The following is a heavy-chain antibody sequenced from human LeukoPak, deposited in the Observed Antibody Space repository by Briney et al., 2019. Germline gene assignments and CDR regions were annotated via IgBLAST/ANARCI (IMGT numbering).Heavy chain of an antibody. CDR1: GFIFSSYG. V-gene: IGHV3-64*01. CDR3: ATVGIVVAGRGAEDY. Sequence: SGGSLRLSCAASGFIFSSYGMHWVRQAPGKGLEYVSAISSNGGSTHYANSVKGRFTISRDNSKNTLYLQMGSLRAEDMAVYYCATVGIVVAGRGAEDYWGQGTLVTVSS. D-gene: IGHD6-19*01. CDR2: ISSNGGST. J-gene: IGHJ4*02.